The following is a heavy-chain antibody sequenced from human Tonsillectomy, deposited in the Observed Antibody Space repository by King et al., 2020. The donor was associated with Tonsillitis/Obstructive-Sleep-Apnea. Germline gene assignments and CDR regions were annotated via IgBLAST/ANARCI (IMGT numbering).Heavy chain of an antibody. J-gene: IGHJ6*02. CDR2: ISRSSSYI. V-gene: IGHV3-21*01. CDR3: ARDLRKIVVVPAAIRGSDRYYHCYAMDV. Sequence: QLVQSGGGLVKPGGSLRLSCAASGFTLTTYNINWVRQAPGKGLEWVASISRSSSYIYYADSVKGRFTISRDNAKNSLYLQMNSLRAEDTALYYCARDLRKIVVVPAAIRGSDRYYHCYAMDVWGQGTTVTVSS. D-gene: IGHD2-2*01. CDR1: GFTLTTYN.